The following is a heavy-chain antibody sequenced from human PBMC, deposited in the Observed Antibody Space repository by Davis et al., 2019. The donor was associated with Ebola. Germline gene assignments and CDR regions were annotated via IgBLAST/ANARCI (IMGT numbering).Heavy chain of an antibody. J-gene: IGHJ4*02. V-gene: IGHV1-18*01. CDR2: ISAYNGNT. D-gene: IGHD3-22*01. CDR1: GYTFTSYG. Sequence: ASVKVSCKASGYTFTSYGISWVRQAPGQGLEWMGWISAYNGNTNYAQKLQGRVTMTRNTSISTAYMELSSLRSEDTAVYYCARVGYYDSRDYWGQGTLVTVSS. CDR3: ARVGYYDSRDY.